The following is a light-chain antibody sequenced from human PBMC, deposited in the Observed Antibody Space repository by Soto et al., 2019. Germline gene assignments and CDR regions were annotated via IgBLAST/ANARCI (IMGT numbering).Light chain of an antibody. V-gene: IGKV3-11*01. J-gene: IGKJ1*01. CDR2: DVS. CDR1: QSVSSY. Sequence: VLTQSPATLSLSPGERATLSCRASQSVSSYLAWYQQKPGQAPRLLIYDVSYRATGIPVRFSGSGSGTDFTLTISRLEPEDFGVYYCQQRGNWPPTWTFGQGTKVDIK. CDR3: QQRGNWPPTWT.